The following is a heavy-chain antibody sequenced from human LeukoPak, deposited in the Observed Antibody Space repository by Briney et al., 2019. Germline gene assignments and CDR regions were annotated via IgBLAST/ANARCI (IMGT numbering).Heavy chain of an antibody. D-gene: IGHD6-13*01. CDR3: ARCQKRYSSSGTYYFDY. J-gene: IGHJ4*02. V-gene: IGHV3-30*03. Sequence: GGSLRLSCAASGFTFSNYGMHWVRQAPGKGLEWVAFISYDGSNKYYADSVKGRFTISRDNSKNTLYLQMNSLRAEDTAVYYCARCQKRYSSSGTYYFDYWGQGTLVTVSS. CDR1: GFTFSNYG. CDR2: ISYDGSNK.